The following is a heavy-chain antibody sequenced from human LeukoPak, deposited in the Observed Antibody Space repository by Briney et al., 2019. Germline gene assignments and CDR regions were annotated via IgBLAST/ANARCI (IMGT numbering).Heavy chain of an antibody. J-gene: IGHJ4*02. V-gene: IGHV3-23*01. CDR2: ISGSGGST. CDR3: AKDGWFGELLSSIDY. D-gene: IGHD3-10*01. Sequence: GGSLRLSCAASGFTFSSYAMSWVRQAPGKGLGWVSVISGSGGSTYYADSVKGRFTSSRDNSKKALYLQMNSLRAEDTAVYYCAKDGWFGELLSSIDYWGQGTLVTVSS. CDR1: GFTFSSYA.